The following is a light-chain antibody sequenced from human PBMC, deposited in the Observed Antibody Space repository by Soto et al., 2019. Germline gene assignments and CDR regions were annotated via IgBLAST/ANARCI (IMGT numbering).Light chain of an antibody. V-gene: IGKV3-15*01. CDR2: GAS. CDR1: QSVSST. J-gene: IGKJ5*01. CDR3: QQYTNWPIT. Sequence: EIVMTQSPATLSVSPGERATLSCRASQSVSSTLAWYQQKPGQAPRLLIYGASTRATGIPARFSGSGSGTEFTLTISSVQPEDVAIYYCQQYTNWPITFGQGTRLEIK.